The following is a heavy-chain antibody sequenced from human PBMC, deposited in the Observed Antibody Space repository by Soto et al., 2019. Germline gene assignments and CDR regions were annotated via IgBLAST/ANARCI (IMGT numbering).Heavy chain of an antibody. CDR1: GYTFTSYD. V-gene: IGHV1-8*01. Sequence: ASVKVSCKASGYTFTSYDINWVRQATGQGLEWMGWMNPNSGNTGYAQKFQGRVTMTRNTSISTAYMELSSLRSEDTAVYYCARGFPYSSSWHTYYYYMDVWGKGTTVTVSS. D-gene: IGHD6-13*01. CDR3: ARGFPYSSSWHTYYYYMDV. J-gene: IGHJ6*03. CDR2: MNPNSGNT.